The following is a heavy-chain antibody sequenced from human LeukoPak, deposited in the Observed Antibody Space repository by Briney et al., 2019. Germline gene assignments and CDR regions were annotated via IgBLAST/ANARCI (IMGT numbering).Heavy chain of an antibody. CDR2: MNPNSGNT. V-gene: IGHV1-8*03. D-gene: IGHD3-3*01. J-gene: IGHJ4*02. Sequence: ASVKVPCKASGYTFTSYDINWVRQATGQGLEWMGWMNPNSGNTGYAQKFQGRVTITRNTSISTAYMELSSLRSDDTAVYYCARAVYDFWSGWVLVGMDYWGQGTLVTVSS. CDR3: ARAVYDFWSGWVLVGMDY. CDR1: GYTFTSYD.